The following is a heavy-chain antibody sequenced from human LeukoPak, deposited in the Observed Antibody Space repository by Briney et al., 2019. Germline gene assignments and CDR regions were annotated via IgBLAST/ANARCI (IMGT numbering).Heavy chain of an antibody. CDR2: IRYDGSNK. CDR3: AKEALLWFGELSWFDP. V-gene: IGHV3-30*02. D-gene: IGHD3-10*01. Sequence: GSLRLSCAASGFTFSSYGMHWVRQAPGKGLEWVAFIRYDGSNKYYADSVKGRFTISRDNSKNTLYLQMNSLRAEDTAVYYCAKEALLWFGELSWFDPWGQGTLVTVSS. J-gene: IGHJ5*02. CDR1: GFTFSSYG.